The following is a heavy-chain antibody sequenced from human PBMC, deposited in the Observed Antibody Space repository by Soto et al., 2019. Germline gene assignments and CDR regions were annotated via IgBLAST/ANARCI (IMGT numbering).Heavy chain of an antibody. J-gene: IGHJ4*02. CDR3: ASREIFGAVTPFEY. V-gene: IGHV4-30-2*01. CDR1: GGSISSGGYS. D-gene: IGHD3-3*01. CDR2: IYHSGST. Sequence: SETLSLTCAVSGGSISSGGYSWSWIRQPPGKGLEWIGYIYHSGSTYYNPSLKSRVTISVDRSKNQFSLKLSSVTAADTAVYYCASREIFGAVTPFEYWGQGTQVT.